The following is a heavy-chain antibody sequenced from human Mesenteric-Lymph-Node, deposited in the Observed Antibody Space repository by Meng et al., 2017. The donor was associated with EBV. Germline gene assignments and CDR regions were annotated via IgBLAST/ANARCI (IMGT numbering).Heavy chain of an antibody. CDR3: ATNDNYRNDY. Sequence: QVQLQQSRPGLVKPSGPLSLTCAVSGGSISSGNYYWNWIRQHPGKGLEWIGYIYYTGHTYYNPSLRSRVTISIDTSKNQFSLSLHSVTAADTAVYYCATNDNYRNDYWGQGTLVTVSS. CDR1: GGSISSGNYY. J-gene: IGHJ4*02. CDR2: IYYTGHT. V-gene: IGHV4-31*11. D-gene: IGHD5-24*01.